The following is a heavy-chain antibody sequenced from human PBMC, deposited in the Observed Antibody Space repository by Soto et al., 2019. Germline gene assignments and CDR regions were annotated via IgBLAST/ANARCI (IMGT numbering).Heavy chain of an antibody. D-gene: IGHD3-10*01. Sequence: PSETLSLTCTVSGGSISDSNDHWGRIRPSPGQGLEWIGNIYNSGSIHYNPPLKSRVTISVDTSKNQFSLKLNSMTAADTAVYYCARHNYGSGSTYFDYWGQGTLVTVSS. V-gene: IGHV4-39*01. J-gene: IGHJ4*02. CDR3: ARHNYGSGSTYFDY. CDR1: GGSISDSNDH. CDR2: IYNSGSI.